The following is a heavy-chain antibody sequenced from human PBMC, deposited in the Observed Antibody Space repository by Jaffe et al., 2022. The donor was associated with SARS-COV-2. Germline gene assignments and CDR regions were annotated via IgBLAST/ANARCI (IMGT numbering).Heavy chain of an antibody. D-gene: IGHD3-9*01. J-gene: IGHJ4*02. CDR2: INPNSGGT. Sequence: QVQLVQSGAEVKKPGASVKVSCKASGYTFTGYYMHWVRQAPGQGLEWMGWINPNSGGTNYAQKFQGRVTMTRDTSISTAYMELSRLRSDDTAVYYCARVWGKGLRYFDWSDHFDYWGQGTLVTVSS. V-gene: IGHV1-2*02. CDR3: ARVWGKGLRYFDWSDHFDY. CDR1: GYTFTGYY.